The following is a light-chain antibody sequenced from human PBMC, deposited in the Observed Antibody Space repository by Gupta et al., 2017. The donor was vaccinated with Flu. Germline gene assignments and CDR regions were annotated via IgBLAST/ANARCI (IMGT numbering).Light chain of an antibody. V-gene: IGLV3-25*03. CDR2: KDS. CDR1: ALPKQY. Sequence: GQTARITCSGDALPKQYAYWYQQKPGQAPVLVIYKDSERPSGIPERFSGSSSGTTVTLTISGVQAEDEADYYCQSADSSGTFYVFGTGTKVTVL. CDR3: QSADSSGTFYV. J-gene: IGLJ1*01.